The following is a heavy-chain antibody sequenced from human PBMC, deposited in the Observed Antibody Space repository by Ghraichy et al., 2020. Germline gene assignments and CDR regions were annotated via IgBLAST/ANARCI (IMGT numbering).Heavy chain of an antibody. V-gene: IGHV4-59*01. CDR2: IYYSGST. CDR1: GGSISSYY. CDR3: ARAWPHYYYYGMDV. Sequence: SETQSLTCTVSGGSISSYYWSWIRQPPGKGLEWIGYIYYSGSTNYNPSLKSRVTISVDTSKNQFSLKLSSVTAADTAVYYCARAWPHYYYYGMDVWGQGTTVTVSS. D-gene: IGHD5-24*01. J-gene: IGHJ6*02.